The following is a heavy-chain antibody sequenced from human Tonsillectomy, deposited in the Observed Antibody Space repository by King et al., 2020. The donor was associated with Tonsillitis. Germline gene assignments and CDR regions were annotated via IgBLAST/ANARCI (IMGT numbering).Heavy chain of an antibody. J-gene: IGHJ4*02. Sequence: VQLVESGGGLVQPGGSLRLSCAASGFIFSRYWMSWVRQAPGKGLEWVANIKEDGSEEYYVDSVKGRFTISRDNAKNSLYLQMNSLRAEDTAVYYCARVGVSEDYFDSWGQGTLVTVSS. D-gene: IGHD3-10*01. CDR2: IKEDGSEE. V-gene: IGHV3-7*03. CDR1: GFIFSRYW. CDR3: ARVGVSEDYFDS.